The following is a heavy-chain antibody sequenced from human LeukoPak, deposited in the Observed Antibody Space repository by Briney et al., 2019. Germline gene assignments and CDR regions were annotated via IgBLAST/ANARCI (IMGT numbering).Heavy chain of an antibody. CDR2: IYYSGST. D-gene: IGHD6-13*01. CDR1: GGSISSSSYY. CDR3: ARGIAAASPY. J-gene: IGHJ4*02. Sequence: SETLSLTCTVSGGSISSSSYYWGWIRQPPGKGLEWIGSIYYSGSTYYNPSLKSRVTISVDTSKNQFSLKLSSVTAADTAVYYCARGIAAASPYWGQGTLVTVSS. V-gene: IGHV4-39*01.